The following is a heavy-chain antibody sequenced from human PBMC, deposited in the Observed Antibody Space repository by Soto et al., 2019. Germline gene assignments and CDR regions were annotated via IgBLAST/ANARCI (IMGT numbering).Heavy chain of an antibody. CDR1: GYTFTSYV. Sequence: ASVKVSCKASGYTFTSYVISWVRQAPAQGLEWVGWISAYNGNTNFAQKLQGRVTMTTDTSTSTAYMELMSLRSDDTAVYYCARVVATVAGPYGMDVWGQGTTVTVSS. J-gene: IGHJ6*02. CDR2: ISAYNGNT. CDR3: ARVVATVAGPYGMDV. V-gene: IGHV1-18*01. D-gene: IGHD6-19*01.